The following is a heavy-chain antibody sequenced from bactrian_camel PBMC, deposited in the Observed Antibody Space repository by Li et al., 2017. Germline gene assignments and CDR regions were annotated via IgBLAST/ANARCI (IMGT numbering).Heavy chain of an antibody. CDR1: EYPRT. Sequence: HVQLVESGGGSVQAGESLRLSCASREYPRTMGWFRQAPGNDCELVSTITSDGVAFYAEFAKGRFTISQDNAENTLYLQMNSLKPEDTAMYYCATGVYCAHELSPDEYDVWGPGTQVTVS. D-gene: IGHD3*01. CDR3: ATGVYCAHELSPDEYDV. J-gene: IGHJ4*01. V-gene: IGHV3S53*01. CDR2: ITSDGVA.